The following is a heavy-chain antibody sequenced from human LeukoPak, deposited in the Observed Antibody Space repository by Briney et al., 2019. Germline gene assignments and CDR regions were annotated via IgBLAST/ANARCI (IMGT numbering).Heavy chain of an antibody. Sequence: SETLSLTCTVSGGSISISSYYWGWIRQPPGKGLEWIGSIYYSGSTYYNPSLKSRVTISVDTSKNQFSLKLSSVTAADTAVYYCWGQGSWYEDYWGQGTLVTVSS. D-gene: IGHD6-13*01. CDR3: WGQGSWYEDY. V-gene: IGHV4-39*01. J-gene: IGHJ4*02. CDR1: GGSISISSYY. CDR2: IYYSGST.